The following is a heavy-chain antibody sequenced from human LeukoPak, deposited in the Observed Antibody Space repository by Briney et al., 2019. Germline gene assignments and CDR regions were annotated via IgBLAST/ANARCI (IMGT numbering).Heavy chain of an antibody. CDR3: AIIRVSSYYFDY. Sequence: GGSLRLSCAASGFTFSSYGMHWVRQAPGKGLEWVAFIRYDGSNKYYADSVKGRFTISRDNSKNTLYLQMNSLRAEDTAVYYCAIIRVSSYYFDYWGQGTLVTVSS. D-gene: IGHD6-6*01. CDR1: GFTFSSYG. J-gene: IGHJ4*02. CDR2: IRYDGSNK. V-gene: IGHV3-30*02.